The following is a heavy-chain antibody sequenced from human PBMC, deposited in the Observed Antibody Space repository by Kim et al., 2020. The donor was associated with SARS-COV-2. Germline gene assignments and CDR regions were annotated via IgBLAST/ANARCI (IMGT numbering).Heavy chain of an antibody. CDR3: ARDVPHYYDSSGSLLDY. CDR1: GYIFTGYY. CDR2: INPNSGGT. J-gene: IGHJ4*01. Sequence: ASVKVSCKASGYIFTGYYMHWVRQAPGQGLEWMGWINPNSGGTNYAQKFQGRVTMTRDTSISTAYMELSRLRSDDTAVYYCARDVPHYYDSSGSLLDYWGPGTLVTVSS. V-gene: IGHV1-2*02. D-gene: IGHD3-22*01.